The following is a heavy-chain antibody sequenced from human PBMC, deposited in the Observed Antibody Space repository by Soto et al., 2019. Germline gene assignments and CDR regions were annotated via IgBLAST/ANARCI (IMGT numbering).Heavy chain of an antibody. CDR3: ARGWGSYYWYYFDY. CDR1: GFTFSSYA. J-gene: IGHJ4*02. V-gene: IGHV3-30-3*01. Sequence: QVQLVESGGGVVQPGRSLRLSCAASGFTFSSYAMHWVRQAPGKGLEWVAVISYDGSNKYYADSVKGRFTISRDNSKNTLYLKMNSLRAEDTAVYSWARGWGSYYWYYFDYGGQGTLVTVPS. CDR2: ISYDGSNK. D-gene: IGHD3-10*01.